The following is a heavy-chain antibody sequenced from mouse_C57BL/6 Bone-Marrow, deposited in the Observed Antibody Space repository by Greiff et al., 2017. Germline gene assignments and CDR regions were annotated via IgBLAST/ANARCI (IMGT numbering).Heavy chain of an antibody. CDR1: GYTFTSYW. J-gene: IGHJ4*01. Sequence: QVQLQQPGAELVKPGASVKMSCKASGYTFTSYWITWVKQRPGQGLEWIGDIYPGSGSTNYNEKFKSKATLTVDTSSSTAYMQLSRLTSEDSAVYYCSRLLRPYYYAMDYWGQGTSVTVSS. V-gene: IGHV1-55*01. CDR2: IYPGSGST. CDR3: SRLLRPYYYAMDY. D-gene: IGHD1-2*01.